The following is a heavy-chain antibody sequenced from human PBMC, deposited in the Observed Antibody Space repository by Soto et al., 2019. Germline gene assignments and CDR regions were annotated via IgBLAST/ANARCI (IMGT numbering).Heavy chain of an antibody. V-gene: IGHV3-9*01. CDR1: GFTFDDYA. CDR3: AKIILVLERAIISGWYQTGAFDI. CDR2: ISWNSGSI. D-gene: IGHD6-19*01. Sequence: GGSLRLSCAASGFTFDDYAMHWVRQAPGKGLEWVSGISWNSGSIGYADSVKGRFTISRDNAKNSLYLQMNSLRAEDTALYYCAKIILVLERAIISGWYQTGAFDIWGQGTMVTVSS. J-gene: IGHJ3*02.